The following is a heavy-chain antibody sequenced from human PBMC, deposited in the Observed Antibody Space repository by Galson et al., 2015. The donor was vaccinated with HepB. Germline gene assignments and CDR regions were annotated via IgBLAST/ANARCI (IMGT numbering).Heavy chain of an antibody. J-gene: IGHJ2*01. D-gene: IGHD6-19*01. V-gene: IGHV1-3*01. Sequence: SVKVSCKASGYTFTSYAMHWVRQAPGQRLEWMGWINAGNGNTKYSQKFQGRVTITRDTSASTAYMELSSLRSEDTAVYYCAARSGWYHGNYWYFDLWGRGTLVTVSS. CDR3: AARSGWYHGNYWYFDL. CDR1: GYTFTSYA. CDR2: INAGNGNT.